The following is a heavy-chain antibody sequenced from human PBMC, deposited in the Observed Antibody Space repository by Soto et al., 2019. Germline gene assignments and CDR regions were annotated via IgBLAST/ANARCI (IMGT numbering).Heavy chain of an antibody. V-gene: IGHV4-31*03. Sequence: SETLSLTCTVSGGSISSGGYYWSWIRQHPGKGLEWIGYISYSGSTYYNPSLKSRVTISVDTSKDQLSLKLSSVTAADTAVYYCARGYSYTQPVFDYWGLGTLVT. J-gene: IGHJ4*02. D-gene: IGHD5-18*01. CDR2: ISYSGST. CDR1: GGSISSGGYY. CDR3: ARGYSYTQPVFDY.